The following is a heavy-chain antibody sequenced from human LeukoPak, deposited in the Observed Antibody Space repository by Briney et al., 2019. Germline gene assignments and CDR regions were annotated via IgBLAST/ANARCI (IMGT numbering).Heavy chain of an antibody. J-gene: IGHJ2*01. V-gene: IGHV4-59*01. CDR3: ARGPPPYSGSYWYFDL. Sequence: PSETLSLTCTVSGGSISSYYWSWIRQPPGKGLEWNGYIYYSGSTNYNPSLKSRVTISVDTSKNQFSLKLSSVTAADTAVYYCARGPPPYSGSYWYFDLWGRGTLVTVSS. D-gene: IGHD1-26*01. CDR1: GGSISSYY. CDR2: IYYSGST.